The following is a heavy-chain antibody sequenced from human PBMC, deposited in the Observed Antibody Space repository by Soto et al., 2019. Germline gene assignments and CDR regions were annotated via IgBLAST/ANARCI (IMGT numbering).Heavy chain of an antibody. D-gene: IGHD2-8*01. Sequence: ASVKVSCKASGYTFINYDINWVRQAPGQGLEWVGWMNPDSGNTGYAQNFQGRVTMTGNTSISSVYMELSSLTSEDTAVYYCARRRGSNGWFDLWGQGTLVTVSS. CDR2: MNPDSGNT. CDR1: GYTFINYD. J-gene: IGHJ5*02. V-gene: IGHV1-8*01. CDR3: ARRRGSNGWFDL.